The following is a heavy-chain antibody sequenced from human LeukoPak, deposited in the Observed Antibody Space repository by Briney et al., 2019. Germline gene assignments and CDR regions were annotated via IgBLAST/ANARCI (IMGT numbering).Heavy chain of an antibody. CDR3: ARGRQHYYYDSSGYSVGYFDY. Sequence: SQTLSLTCTVSGGSISSGGYYWSWIRQHPGKGLEWIGYIYYSGSTYYNPSLKSRVTISVDTSKNQFSLKLSSVTAADTAVYYCARGRQHYYYDSSGYSVGYFDYWGQGTLVTVSS. D-gene: IGHD3-22*01. J-gene: IGHJ4*02. CDR2: IYYSGST. V-gene: IGHV4-31*03. CDR1: GGSISSGGYY.